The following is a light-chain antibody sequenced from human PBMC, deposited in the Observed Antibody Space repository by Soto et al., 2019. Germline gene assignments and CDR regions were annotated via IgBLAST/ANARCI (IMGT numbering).Light chain of an antibody. CDR2: EVS. CDR1: SSDVGAYNY. Sequence: QSVLAQPPSASGSPGQSVTISCIGTSSDVGAYNYFSWYQQLPGKAPKLIIYEVSKRPSGVPDRFSGSKSGNTASLTVSGLQAEDEADYYCTSYAGTYSFFYVFGTGTKVTVL. CDR3: TSYAGTYSFFYV. V-gene: IGLV2-8*01. J-gene: IGLJ1*01.